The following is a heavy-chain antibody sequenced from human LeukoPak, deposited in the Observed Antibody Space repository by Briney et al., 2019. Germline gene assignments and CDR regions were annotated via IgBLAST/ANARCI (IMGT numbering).Heavy chain of an antibody. CDR1: GFTVSSNY. Sequence: PGGSLRLSCAASGFTVSSNYMSWVRQAPGKGLEWVSVIYSGGSTYYADSVKGRFTISRDNAKNSLYLQVSSLRAEDTAVYYCARDSGWFRFDYWGRGTLVTVSS. V-gene: IGHV3-53*01. J-gene: IGHJ4*02. CDR2: IYSGGST. CDR3: ARDSGWFRFDY. D-gene: IGHD6-13*01.